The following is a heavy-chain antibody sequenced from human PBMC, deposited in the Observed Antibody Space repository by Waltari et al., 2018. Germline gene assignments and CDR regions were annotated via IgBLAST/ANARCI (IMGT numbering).Heavy chain of an antibody. CDR2: INPNSGGT. Sequence: QVQLVQSGAEVKKPGASVKVSCKASGYTFTGYYMHWVRQAPGQGLGWMGRINPNSGGTNYAQKFQGRVTMTRDTSISTAYMELSRLRSDDTAVYYCARGPSIAARPSPPGYWGQGTLVTVSS. D-gene: IGHD6-6*01. CDR3: ARGPSIAARPSPPGY. CDR1: GYTFTGYY. J-gene: IGHJ4*02. V-gene: IGHV1-2*06.